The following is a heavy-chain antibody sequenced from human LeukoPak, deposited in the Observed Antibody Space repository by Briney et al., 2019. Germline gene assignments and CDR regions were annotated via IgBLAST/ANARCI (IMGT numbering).Heavy chain of an antibody. CDR3: ARDFLGRTNGGSNYLGMDV. D-gene: IGHD2-8*01. CDR2: INLLTGGA. J-gene: IGHJ6*02. CDR1: GYTFTDYF. V-gene: IGHV1-2*04. Sequence: ASVKVSCKSSGYTFTDYFIHWVRQAPGQGLEWMSCINLLTGGAHYAQKFQDWVSLTRDTSIDTAFMELSSLRSDATAIYYCARDFLGRTNGGSNYLGMDVWGQGTTVTVSS.